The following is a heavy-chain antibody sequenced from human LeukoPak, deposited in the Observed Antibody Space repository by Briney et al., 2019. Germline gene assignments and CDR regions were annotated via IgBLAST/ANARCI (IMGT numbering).Heavy chain of an antibody. V-gene: IGHV3-30-3*01. Sequence: SCKASGGTFSSYAMHWVRQAPGKGLEWVAVISYDGSNKYYADSVKGRFTISRDNTKNSLYLQMNSLTAEDTAVYYCARDESRTAATDAFDIWGQGTMVTVSS. D-gene: IGHD6-13*01. CDR2: ISYDGSNK. CDR1: GGTFSSYA. CDR3: ARDESRTAATDAFDI. J-gene: IGHJ3*02.